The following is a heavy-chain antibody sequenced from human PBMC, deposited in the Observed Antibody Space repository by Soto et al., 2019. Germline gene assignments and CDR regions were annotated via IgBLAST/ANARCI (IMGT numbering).Heavy chain of an antibody. CDR3: ARGIYCSSTSCTNWFAP. D-gene: IGHD2-2*01. CDR2: IYYSGSI. J-gene: IGHJ5*02. V-gene: IGHV4-31*03. CDR1: GGSISSGGYY. Sequence: QVQLQESGPGLVKPSQTLSLTCTVSGGSISSGGYYWSWIRQHPGKGLEWIGYIYYSGSIYYNPSLKSRVTISVDTSKNQFSLKLSSVTAADTAVYYCARGIYCSSTSCTNWFAPWGQGTLVTVSS.